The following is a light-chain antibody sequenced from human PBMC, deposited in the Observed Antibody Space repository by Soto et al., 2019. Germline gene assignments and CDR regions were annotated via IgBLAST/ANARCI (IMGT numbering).Light chain of an antibody. CDR1: RNDIGSYNL. V-gene: IGLV2-23*02. CDR2: DIS. J-gene: IGLJ2*01. Sequence: QSVLTQPASVSGSPGQSITISCSGTRNDIGSYNLVSWYQQYPGKAPKLIIYDISKRPSGVSNRFSGTKSGNTASLTISGLQAEDEADYYCCSYAGINTWLFGGGTQLTVL. CDR3: CSYAGINTWL.